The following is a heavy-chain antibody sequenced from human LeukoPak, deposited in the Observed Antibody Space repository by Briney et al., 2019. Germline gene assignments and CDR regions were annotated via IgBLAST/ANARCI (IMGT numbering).Heavy chain of an antibody. V-gene: IGHV3-7*04. CDR2: IKQDGSEK. D-gene: IGHD6-19*01. J-gene: IGHJ5*02. CDR1: GFTFSHYW. Sequence: PTGGSLRLSCAASGFTFSHYWMSSVRQAPGRGLEWVANIKQDGSEKFYVDSVKGRFTNYRDNAKNPLSLQMNSLRAEDTAVYFCARDRGWSGNWFDPWGQGTLVTVSS. CDR3: ARDRGWSGNWFDP.